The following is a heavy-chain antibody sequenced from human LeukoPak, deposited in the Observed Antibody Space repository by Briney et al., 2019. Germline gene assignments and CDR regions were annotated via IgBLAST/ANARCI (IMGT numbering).Heavy chain of an antibody. D-gene: IGHD2-2*02. CDR3: ARVGHCSSTSCYTHYYYYGMDV. J-gene: IGHJ6*02. CDR2: IYSGGST. Sequence: PGGSLRLSCAASGFTVSSNYRSWVRQAPGKGLEWVSVIYSGGSTYYADSVKGRFTISRDNSKNTLYLQMNSLRAEDTAVYYCARVGHCSSTSCYTHYYYYGMDVWGQGTTVTVSS. V-gene: IGHV3-66*01. CDR1: GFTVSSNY.